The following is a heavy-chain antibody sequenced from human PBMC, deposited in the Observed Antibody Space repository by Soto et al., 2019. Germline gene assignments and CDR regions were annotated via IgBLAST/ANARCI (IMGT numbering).Heavy chain of an antibody. CDR3: AREVLVRGIKYHGMDV. J-gene: IGHJ6*02. Sequence: QVQLVESGGGVVQPGRSLSLSCAASGFTFSSYGIHWVRQAPGKGLECVAVIWYDGSNKYYADSVKGRFTISRDNSKNTLYLQMNSLRAEDTAVYYCAREVLVRGIKYHGMDVLGQGTTVTVSS. CDR2: IWYDGSNK. V-gene: IGHV3-33*01. D-gene: IGHD3-10*01. CDR1: GFTFSSYG.